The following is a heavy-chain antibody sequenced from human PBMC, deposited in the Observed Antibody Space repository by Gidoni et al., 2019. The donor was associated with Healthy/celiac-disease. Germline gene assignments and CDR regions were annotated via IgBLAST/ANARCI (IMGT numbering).Heavy chain of an antibody. V-gene: IGHV3-9*01. CDR1: GFTFDAYA. CDR3: AKEGG. D-gene: IGHD3-16*01. CDR2: ISWNSGSI. Sequence: EVQLVESGGGLVQPGRSLRLSCAASGFTFDAYAMHWVRQAPGKGLEWVSGISWNSGSIGYADSVKGRFTISRDNAKNSLYLQMNSLRAEDTALYYCAKEGGWGQGTLVTVSS. J-gene: IGHJ4*02.